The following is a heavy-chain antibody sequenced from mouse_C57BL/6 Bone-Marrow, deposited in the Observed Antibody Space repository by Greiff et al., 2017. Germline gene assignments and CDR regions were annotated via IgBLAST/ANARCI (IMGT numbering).Heavy chain of an antibody. V-gene: IGHV5-4*01. Sequence: EVKVEASGGGLVKPGGSLKLSCAASGFTFSSYAMSWVRQTPEKRLEWVATISDGGSYTYYPDNVKGRFTISRDNAKNTLYLQVSNLKSEDTAVYYCARDGYYGSRDFDVWGTGTTVTGAS. CDR3: ARDGYYGSRDFDV. J-gene: IGHJ1*03. D-gene: IGHD1-1*01. CDR2: ISDGGSYT. CDR1: GFTFSSYA.